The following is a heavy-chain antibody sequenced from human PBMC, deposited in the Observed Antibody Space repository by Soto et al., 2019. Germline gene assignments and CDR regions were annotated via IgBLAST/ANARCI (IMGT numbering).Heavy chain of an antibody. V-gene: IGHV4-4*07. CDR1: GGSISSYY. CDR2: IYTSGST. J-gene: IGHJ4*02. CDR3: ARGGDKVGARHFDY. Sequence: SETLSLTCTVSGGSISSYYWSWIRQPAGKGLEWIGRIYTSGSTNYNPSLKSRVTMSVDTSKNQFSLKLSSVTAADTAVYYCARGGDKVGARHFDYWGQGTLVTVS. D-gene: IGHD1-26*01.